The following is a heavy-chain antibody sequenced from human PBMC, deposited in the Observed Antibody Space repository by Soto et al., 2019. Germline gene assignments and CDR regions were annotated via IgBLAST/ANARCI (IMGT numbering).Heavy chain of an antibody. V-gene: IGHV4-31*03. CDR3: ARATSYYGSGSYEGDNWFDP. CDR2: IYYSGST. Sequence: QVQLQESGPGLVKPSQTLSLTCTVSGGSISSGGYYWSWIRQHPGKGLEWIGYIYYSGSTYYNPSLKSRVTISVDTSKNQFSLKLSSVTAADTAVYYCARATSYYGSGSYEGDNWFDPWGQGTLVTVSS. D-gene: IGHD3-10*01. CDR1: GGSISSGGYY. J-gene: IGHJ5*02.